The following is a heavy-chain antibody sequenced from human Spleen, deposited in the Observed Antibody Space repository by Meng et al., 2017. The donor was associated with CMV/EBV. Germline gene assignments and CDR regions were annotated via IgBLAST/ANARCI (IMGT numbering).Heavy chain of an antibody. V-gene: IGHV3-30*04. D-gene: IGHD3-10*01. Sequence: FSSSTMHWVRQAPGKGLGWVALISHDGSNQSYADSVQGRFTFSTDNSKNTLFLQMNSLSREDTGVYFCARMGGSWSCYHYFDSWGQGTLVTVSS. CDR3: ARMGGSWSCYHYFDS. CDR2: ISHDGSNQ. J-gene: IGHJ4*02. CDR1: FSSST.